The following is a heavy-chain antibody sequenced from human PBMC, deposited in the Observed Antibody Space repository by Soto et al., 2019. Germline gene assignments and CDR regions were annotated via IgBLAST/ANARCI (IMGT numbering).Heavy chain of an antibody. V-gene: IGHV1-8*01. CDR1: GYTFTIYD. CDR2: MNPNSGNT. CDR3: ARSQGNNLGVHDY. J-gene: IGHJ4*02. Sequence: QVQLVQSGAEVVKPGASVKVSCKASGYTFTIYDINWVRQATGQGLEWMGWMNPNSGNTGYAQKYQGRVTMSRDTSISTANMQLNSLRSDATAIYYCARSQGNNLGVHDYWGQGTLVTVSS. D-gene: IGHD7-27*01.